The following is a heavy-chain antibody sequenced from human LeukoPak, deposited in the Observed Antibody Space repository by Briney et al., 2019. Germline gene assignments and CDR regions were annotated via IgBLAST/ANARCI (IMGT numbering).Heavy chain of an antibody. J-gene: IGHJ1*01. CDR1: GFTFSTYW. Sequence: GGSLRLSCAASGFTFSTYWMSWVRQAPGKGLEWVANIKQDGSEKYYVDSVKGRFTISRDNAKNSLYLQMNSLRAEDTAVYYCARGAYSSSWPEYFQHWGQGTLVTVSS. D-gene: IGHD6-13*01. V-gene: IGHV3-7*01. CDR2: IKQDGSEK. CDR3: ARGAYSSSWPEYFQH.